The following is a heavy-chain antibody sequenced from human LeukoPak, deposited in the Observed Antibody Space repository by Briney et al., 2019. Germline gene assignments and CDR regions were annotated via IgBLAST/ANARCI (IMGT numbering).Heavy chain of an antibody. J-gene: IGHJ6*02. Sequence: PGGSLRLSCAASGSTFSSYSMNWVRQAPGKGLEWVSSISSSSSYIYYADSVKGRFTISRDNAKNSLYLQMNSLRAEDTAVYYCARTTRRGVVVVAATPLNYYYYGMDVWGQGTTVTVSS. D-gene: IGHD2-15*01. CDR3: ARTTRRGVVVVAATPLNYYYYGMDV. CDR2: ISSSSSYI. CDR1: GSTFSSYS. V-gene: IGHV3-21*01.